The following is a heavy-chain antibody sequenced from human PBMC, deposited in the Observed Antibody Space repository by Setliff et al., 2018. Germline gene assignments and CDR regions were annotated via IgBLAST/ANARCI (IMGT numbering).Heavy chain of an antibody. CDR3: ARSYYYDSSAANWFDP. J-gene: IGHJ5*02. CDR1: GYTFTGYY. Sequence: ASVKVSCKASGYTFTGYYMHWVRQAPGQGLEWMGRINPNSGGTNYAQKFQGRVTMTRDTSISTAYMELSRLRSDDTAVYYCARSYYYDSSAANWFDPWGQGTLVTAPQ. D-gene: IGHD3-22*01. CDR2: INPNSGGT. V-gene: IGHV1-2*06.